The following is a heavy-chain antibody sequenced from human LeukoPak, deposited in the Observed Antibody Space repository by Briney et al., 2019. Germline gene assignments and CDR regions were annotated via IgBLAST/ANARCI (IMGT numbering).Heavy chain of an antibody. V-gene: IGHV3-64*01. CDR3: ARAPRSGSYYNCFDY. CDR2: ISSNGGST. Sequence: TGGSLRLSCAASGFTFSSYAMHWVRQAPGKGLEYVSAISSNGGSTYYANSVKGRFTISRDNSKNTLYLQMNSLRAEDTAVYYCARAPRSGSYYNCFDYWGQGTLVTVSS. D-gene: IGHD3-10*01. J-gene: IGHJ4*02. CDR1: GFTFSSYA.